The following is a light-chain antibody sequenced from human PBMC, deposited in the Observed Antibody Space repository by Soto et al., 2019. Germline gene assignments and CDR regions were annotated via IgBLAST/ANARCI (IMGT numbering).Light chain of an antibody. CDR3: QEYGYSPPT. CDR1: QSLSTNY. J-gene: IGKJ1*01. CDR2: GAS. V-gene: IGKV3-20*01. Sequence: EIVLTQSPGTLSLSPGERATLSCRASQSLSTNYLAWYQRKPDQAPRLLIYGASSRATDIPRRFSGSGSGTAFTLTITRLEPEDFAVYYCQEYGYSPPTFGQGTKVEIK.